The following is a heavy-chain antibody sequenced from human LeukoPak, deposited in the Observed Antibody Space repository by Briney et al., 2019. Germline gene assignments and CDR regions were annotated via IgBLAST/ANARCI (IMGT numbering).Heavy chain of an antibody. CDR2: IIPIFGTA. J-gene: IGHJ4*02. CDR3: AATYYDFWSGYLPFDY. Sequence: SVKVSCKASGGTFSSYAISWVRQAPGQGLEWMGGIIPIFGTANYAQKFQGRVTITADESTSTAYMELSSLRSEDTAVYYCAATYYDFWSGYLPFDYWGQGTLVTVSS. D-gene: IGHD3-3*01. CDR1: GGTFSSYA. V-gene: IGHV1-69*01.